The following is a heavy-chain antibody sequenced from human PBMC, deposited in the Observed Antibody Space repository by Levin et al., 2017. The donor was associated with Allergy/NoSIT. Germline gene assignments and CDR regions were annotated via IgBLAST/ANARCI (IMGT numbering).Heavy chain of an antibody. J-gene: IGHJ6*02. CDR2: ISGNSGSV. V-gene: IGHV3-9*01. CDR1: GFTFEDHG. CDR3: AKDIGDCRTYVGYEWVYYYYGLDV. Sequence: PGESLKISCAASGFTFEDHGMHWVRQAPGRGLEWVSGISGNSGSVAYADSVKGRFTISRDNAKNSLDLQMNSLRTEDTALYYCAKDIGDCRTYVGYEWVYYYYGLDVWGQGTAVTVS. D-gene: IGHD2-21*02.